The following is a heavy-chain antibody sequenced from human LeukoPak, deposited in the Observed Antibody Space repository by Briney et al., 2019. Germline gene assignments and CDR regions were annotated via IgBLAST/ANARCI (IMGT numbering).Heavy chain of an antibody. CDR3: ARGVPGYCSSTSCYAPYYYYYYMDV. CDR1: GGSFSGYY. J-gene: IGHJ6*03. CDR2: INHSGSN. Sequence: SETLSLTCAVYGGSFSGYYWSWLRQPPGKGLEWIGEINHSGSNNYNPSLKSRVTISVDTSKNQFSLKLSSVTAADTAVYYCARGVPGYCSSTSCYAPYYYYYYMDVWGKGTTVTVSS. D-gene: IGHD2-2*01. V-gene: IGHV4-34*01.